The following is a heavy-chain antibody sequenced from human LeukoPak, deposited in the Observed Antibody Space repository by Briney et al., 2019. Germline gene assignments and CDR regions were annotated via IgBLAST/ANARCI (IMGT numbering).Heavy chain of an antibody. CDR2: LSTSGGNT. CDR1: GFTFSSCA. Sequence: GGSLRLSCAASGFTFSSCAMSWVRLPPGKGLQWVSSLSTSGGNTYYADSVKGRFTISRDNSKNTLYLQMNSLRAEDTAVYYCAKIGARGTLGATREFDYWGQGTLVTVSS. D-gene: IGHD1-26*01. J-gene: IGHJ4*02. V-gene: IGHV3-23*01. CDR3: AKIGARGTLGATREFDY.